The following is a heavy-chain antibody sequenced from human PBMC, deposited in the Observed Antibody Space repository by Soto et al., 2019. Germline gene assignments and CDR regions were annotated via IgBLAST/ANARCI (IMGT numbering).Heavy chain of an antibody. J-gene: IGHJ4*02. CDR2: INHSGST. CDR3: AAGLYSSSSLGDY. D-gene: IGHD6-13*01. V-gene: IGHV4-34*01. Sequence: SETLSLTCAVYGGSFSGYYWSWIRQPPGKGLEWIGEINHSGSTNYNPSLKSRVTISVDTSKNQFSMKLSSVTAADTAVYYCAAGLYSSSSLGDYWGQGTLVTVSS. CDR1: GGSFSGYY.